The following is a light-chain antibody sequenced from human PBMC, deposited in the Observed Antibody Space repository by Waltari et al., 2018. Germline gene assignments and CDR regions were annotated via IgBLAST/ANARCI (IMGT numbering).Light chain of an antibody. CDR3: SSFTVSTHVI. Sequence: QSALTQPPSASGSPGQPITISRTVTSSDVGAYNYVSWYQQHPGKGPKLILYEVNRRPSGVPHRFSGSKSGNTASLTVSGLQAEDEADYYCSSFTVSTHVIFGGGTKLTVL. CDR1: SSDVGAYNY. V-gene: IGLV2-8*01. J-gene: IGLJ2*01. CDR2: EVN.